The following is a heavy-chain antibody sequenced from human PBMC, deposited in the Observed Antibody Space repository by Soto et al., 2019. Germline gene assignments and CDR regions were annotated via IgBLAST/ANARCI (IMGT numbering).Heavy chain of an antibody. V-gene: IGHV1-18*04. D-gene: IGHD6-19*01. CDR1: GYSFTSYG. CDR3: ARGDSTGSPRGWFDP. CDR2: ISTYNDDT. J-gene: IGHJ5*02. Sequence: QVQLVQSVTEVKKPGASVQVSCKASGYSFTSYGINWVRQAPGQGLEWMGWISTYNDDTNYAQKFQGRVTMTTDTSTTTAYMELRRLTSDDTAVYFCARGDSTGSPRGWFDPWGQGTVVTVSS.